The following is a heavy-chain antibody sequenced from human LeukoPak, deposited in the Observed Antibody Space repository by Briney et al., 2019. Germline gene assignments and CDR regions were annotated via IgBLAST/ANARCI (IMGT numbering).Heavy chain of an antibody. J-gene: IGHJ4*02. D-gene: IGHD5-18*01. CDR2: IYPGYSDT. Sequence: GSLKISCKGSGYRFTSYWIGWVRQMPGKGVEWMGIIYPGYSDTRYSPSFQRQVTISADKSISTAYLQWSSMKASDTAMYYCARQLYTATPGYWGQGTLVTVSS. CDR1: GYRFTSYW. V-gene: IGHV5-51*01. CDR3: ARQLYTATPGY.